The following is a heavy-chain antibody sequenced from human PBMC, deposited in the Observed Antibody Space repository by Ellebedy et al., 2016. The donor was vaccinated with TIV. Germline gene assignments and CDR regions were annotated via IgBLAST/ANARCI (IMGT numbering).Heavy chain of an antibody. CDR1: GGSISSYY. CDR3: ARDSYDSSGYYY. J-gene: IGHJ4*02. D-gene: IGHD3-22*01. Sequence: SATLSLTXTVSGGSISSYYWSWIRQPPGKGLEWIGYIYYSGSTNYNPSLKSRVTISVDTSKNQFSLKLSSVTAADTAVYYCARDSYDSSGYYYWGQGTLVTVSS. V-gene: IGHV4-59*01. CDR2: IYYSGST.